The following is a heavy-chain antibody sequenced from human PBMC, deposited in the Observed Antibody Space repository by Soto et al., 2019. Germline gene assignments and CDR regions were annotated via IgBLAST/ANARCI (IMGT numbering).Heavy chain of an antibody. CDR1: GFTFSSYS. CDR3: ARDIGYYYDKFDY. V-gene: IGHV3-48*04. D-gene: IGHD3-22*01. J-gene: IGHJ4*02. Sequence: PGGSLRLSCAASGFTFSSYSMNWFRQAPGKGLEWVSYISTSVTTTKYADSVKGRFSISRDNAKNSLYLQMNSLRAEDTAVYYCARDIGYYYDKFDYWGQGTLVTVSS. CDR2: ISTSVTTT.